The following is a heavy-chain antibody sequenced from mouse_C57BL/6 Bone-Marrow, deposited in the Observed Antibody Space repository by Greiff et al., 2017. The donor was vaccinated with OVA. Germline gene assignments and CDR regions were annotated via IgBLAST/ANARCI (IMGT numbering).Heavy chain of an antibody. V-gene: IGHV1-26*01. J-gene: IGHJ2*01. Sequence: EVKLVESGPELVKPGASVKISCKASGYTFTDYYMNWVKQSHGKSLEWIGDINPNNGGTSYNQKFKGKATLTVDKSSSTAYMELRSLTSEASAVYYCARSRTTVVQVDYWGQGTTLTVSS. CDR2: INPNNGGT. CDR3: ARSRTTVVQVDY. CDR1: GYTFTDYY. D-gene: IGHD1-1*01.